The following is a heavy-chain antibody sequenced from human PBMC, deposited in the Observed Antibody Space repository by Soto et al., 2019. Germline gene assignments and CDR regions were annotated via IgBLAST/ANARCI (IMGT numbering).Heavy chain of an antibody. CDR3: TREGGWYEVYYCGMDV. CDR1: GFTFSSSW. CDR2: IKEDGSEK. Sequence: PGGSLRLSCAASGFTFSSSWMNWVRQAPGKGLEWVAGIKEDGSEKYYVDSVKGRFTISRDDSKSIAYLQMNSLKTEDTAVYYCTREGGWYEVYYCGMDVWGQGTTVTVSS. D-gene: IGHD6-19*01. V-gene: IGHV3-7*03. J-gene: IGHJ6*02.